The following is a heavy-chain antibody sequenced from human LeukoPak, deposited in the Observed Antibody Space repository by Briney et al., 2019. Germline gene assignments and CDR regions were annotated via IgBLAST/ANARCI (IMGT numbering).Heavy chain of an antibody. Sequence: ASVKVSCKASGYTFTSYGISWVRQAPGQGLEWMGWISAYNGNTNYAQKLQGRVTMTTDTSTSTAYMELRSLRSDDTAVYYCARDRKRITMIVVDRYYFDYWGQGTLVTVSS. CDR1: GYTFTSYG. V-gene: IGHV1-18*01. D-gene: IGHD3-22*01. CDR2: ISAYNGNT. J-gene: IGHJ4*02. CDR3: ARDRKRITMIVVDRYYFDY.